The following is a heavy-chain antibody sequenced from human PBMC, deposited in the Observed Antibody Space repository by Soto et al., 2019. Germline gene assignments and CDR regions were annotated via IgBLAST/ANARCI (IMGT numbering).Heavy chain of an antibody. D-gene: IGHD6-13*01. V-gene: IGHV3-33*01. CDR3: ARAAAGNSPFDY. CDR2: IWYDGSNK. CDR1: GFTFSNYG. Sequence: QVQLVESGGGVVQPGRSLRLSCAASGFTFSNYGMHWVRQAPGKGLEWVAVIWYDGSNKYYADSVKGRFTISRDNSKNTLYLQMDGLRAEDTAVYYCARAAAGNSPFDYWGQGTLVTVSS. J-gene: IGHJ4*02.